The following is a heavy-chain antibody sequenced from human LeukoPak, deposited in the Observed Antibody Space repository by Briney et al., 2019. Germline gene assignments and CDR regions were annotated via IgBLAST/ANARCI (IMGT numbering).Heavy chain of an antibody. CDR3: ARSYVWGSYRYFDY. D-gene: IGHD3-16*02. J-gene: IGHJ4*02. CDR1: GGSISSYH. V-gene: IGHV4-59*01. CDR2: IYYSGST. Sequence: SETLSLTCTVSGGSISSYHWSWIRQPPGKGLEWIGYIYYSGSTNYNPSLKSRVTISVDTSKNQFSLKLSSVTAADTAVYYCARSYVWGSYRYFDYWGQGTLVTVSS.